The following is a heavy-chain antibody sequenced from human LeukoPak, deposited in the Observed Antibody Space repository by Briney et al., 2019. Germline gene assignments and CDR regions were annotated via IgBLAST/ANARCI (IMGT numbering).Heavy chain of an antibody. D-gene: IGHD2-8*01. CDR1: GFTFSSYW. J-gene: IGHJ3*02. CDR3: AKDDYCTNGVCLDAFDI. Sequence: GGSLRLSCAASGFTFSSYWMHWVRQAPGKGLVWVSRINSDGSSTSYADSVKGRFTISRDNSKNTLYLQMNSLRAEDTAVYYCAKDDYCTNGVCLDAFDIWGQGTMVTVSS. V-gene: IGHV3-74*01. CDR2: INSDGSST.